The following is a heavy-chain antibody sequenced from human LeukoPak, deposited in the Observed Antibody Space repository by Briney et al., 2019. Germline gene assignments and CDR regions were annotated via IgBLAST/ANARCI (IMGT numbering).Heavy chain of an antibody. CDR2: IYYSGST. CDR3: ARSLGVGATGLYYYYGMDV. J-gene: IGHJ6*02. V-gene: IGHV4-31*03. Sequence: SQTLSLTCTVSGGSISSGGYYWSWIRQHPGKGLEWIGYIYYSGSTYYNPSLKSRVTISVDTSKNQFSLKLSSVTAADTAVYYCARSLGVGATGLYYYYGMDVWGQGTTVTVSS. D-gene: IGHD1-26*01. CDR1: GGSISSGGYY.